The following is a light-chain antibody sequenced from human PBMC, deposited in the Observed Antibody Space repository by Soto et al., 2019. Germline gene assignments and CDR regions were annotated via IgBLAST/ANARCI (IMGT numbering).Light chain of an antibody. J-gene: IGKJ1*01. CDR3: QQRINWPRT. Sequence: EIVLTQSPGTLSLSPGERATLSCRASQSVSSSYLAWYQQKPGQAPRLLIYAASTRATGIPARFSGSGSGTDFTLTITSLEPEDFAAYYCQQRINWPRTFGQGTKVDIK. CDR2: AAS. V-gene: IGKV3D-20*02. CDR1: QSVSSSY.